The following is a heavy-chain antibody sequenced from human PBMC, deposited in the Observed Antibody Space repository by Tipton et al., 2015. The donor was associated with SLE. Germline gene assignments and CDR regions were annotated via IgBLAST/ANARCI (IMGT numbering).Heavy chain of an antibody. D-gene: IGHD5-18*01. CDR1: GFTVSSNF. CDR3: ARDGRGYSYGFDY. V-gene: IGHV4-34*01. CDR2: TNHSGST. J-gene: IGHJ4*02. Sequence: LRLSCAASGFTVSSNFMSWVRQAPGKGLEWIGETNHSGSTYYNPSLKSRVTISEDTSKNQFSLKLSSVTAADTAVYYCARDGRGYSYGFDYWGQGTLVTVSS.